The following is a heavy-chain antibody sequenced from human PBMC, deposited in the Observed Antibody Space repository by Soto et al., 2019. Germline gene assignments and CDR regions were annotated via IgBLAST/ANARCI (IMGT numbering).Heavy chain of an antibody. CDR1: AGSITTSY. D-gene: IGHD3-22*01. CDR3: ASSGIVGREVNTWFDP. CDR2: ISYRGST. J-gene: IGHJ5*02. Sequence: KPSETLSLTCTVSAGSITTSYWSWIRQPLGKALEWIGYISYRGSTNYNPSLKSRLTISIATSKSQISLKLTSMTTADTAVYYCASSGIVGREVNTWFDPWGQGTRVTVS. V-gene: IGHV4-59*01.